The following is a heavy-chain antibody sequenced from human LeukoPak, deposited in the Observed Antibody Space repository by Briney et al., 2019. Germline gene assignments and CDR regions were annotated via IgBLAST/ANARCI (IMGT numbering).Heavy chain of an antibody. D-gene: IGHD3-3*01. Sequence: ASVKVSCKASGCTFTSYYMHWVRQAPGQGLEWMGIINPSGGSTSYAQKFQGRVTMTRDTSTSTVYMELSSLRSEDTAVYYCARAPLYTIFGVVMDYYYYYGMDVWGQGTTVTVSS. CDR1: GCTFTSYY. CDR2: INPSGGST. J-gene: IGHJ6*02. CDR3: ARAPLYTIFGVVMDYYYYYGMDV. V-gene: IGHV1-46*01.